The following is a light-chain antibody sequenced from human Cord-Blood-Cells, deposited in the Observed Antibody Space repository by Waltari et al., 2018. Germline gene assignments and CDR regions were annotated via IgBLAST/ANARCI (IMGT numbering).Light chain of an antibody. V-gene: IGLV2-14*01. J-gene: IGLJ2*01. Sequence: QSALTQPASVSGSPGQSITISCTGTSSDVGGYNSVSWYQQHPGKAPKLMIYDVSNRPSGVSNRFSGSKSGNTASLTISGLQAEDEDDYYCSSYTSSSTYVVFGGGTKLTVL. CDR1: SSDVGGYNS. CDR3: SSYTSSSTYVV. CDR2: DVS.